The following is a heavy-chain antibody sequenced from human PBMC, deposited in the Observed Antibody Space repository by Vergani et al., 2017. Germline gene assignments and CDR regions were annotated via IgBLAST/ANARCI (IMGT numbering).Heavy chain of an antibody. CDR2: ISHDGNKK. CDR3: AKDPRLKQDYYYYYMDV. Sequence: QVQLVESGGSVVQPGRSLRLSCAASGFTFSNYGLHWVRQAPGQGLEWVAVISHDGNKKYYVDSVKGRFTISRDNSKNTLYLYMNSLRADDTAEYYCAKDPRLKQDYYYYYMDVWGKGTTVTVSS. J-gene: IGHJ6*03. CDR1: GFTFSNYG. V-gene: IGHV3-30*18.